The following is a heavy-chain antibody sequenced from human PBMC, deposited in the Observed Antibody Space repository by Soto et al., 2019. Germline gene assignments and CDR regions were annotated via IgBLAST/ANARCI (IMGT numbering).Heavy chain of an antibody. J-gene: IGHJ4*02. CDR1: GYTFTSYG. Sequence: SVKVSCKASGYTFTSYGISWVRQVPGQGLEWMGGIIPIFGTADYAQKFQGRVTITADESTSTAYMELSSLRSEDTAVYYCARERPDSSGYQLFDYWGQGTLVTVSS. CDR2: IIPIFGTA. V-gene: IGHV1-69*13. D-gene: IGHD3-22*01. CDR3: ARERPDSSGYQLFDY.